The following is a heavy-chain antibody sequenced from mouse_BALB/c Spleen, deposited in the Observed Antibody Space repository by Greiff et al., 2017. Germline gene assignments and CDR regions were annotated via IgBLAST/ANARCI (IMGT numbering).Heavy chain of an antibody. CDR1: GFNIKDTY. CDR3: ARLWFDY. CDR2: IDPANGNT. V-gene: IGHV14-3*02. J-gene: IGHJ2*01. Sequence: EVKLVESGAELVKPGASVKLSCTASGFNIKDTYMHWVKQRPEQGLEWIGRIDPANGNTKYDPKFQGKATITADTSSNTAYLQLSSLTSEDTAVYYCARLWFDYWGQGTTLTVSS. D-gene: IGHD2-2*01.